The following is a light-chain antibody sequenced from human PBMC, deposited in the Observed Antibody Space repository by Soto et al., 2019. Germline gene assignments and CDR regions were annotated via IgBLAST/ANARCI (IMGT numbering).Light chain of an antibody. V-gene: IGLV2-14*01. CDR2: DVS. CDR3: NSHTISNTRV. CDR1: SSDVGAYNR. Sequence: QSVLTQPASVSGSPGQSITISCTGTSSDVGAYNRVSWYQHHPGKAPKLMIYDVSNRPSGVSNRFSGSKSGYTASLTISGLLAEDEADYYCNSHTISNTRVFGTGTKVTVL. J-gene: IGLJ1*01.